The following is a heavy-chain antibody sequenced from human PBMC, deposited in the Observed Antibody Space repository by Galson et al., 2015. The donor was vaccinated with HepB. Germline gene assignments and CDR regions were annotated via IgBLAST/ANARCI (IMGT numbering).Heavy chain of an antibody. D-gene: IGHD1-26*01. J-gene: IGHJ3*02. Sequence: SLRLSCAASGFNFSYYSMNWVRQAPGKGLEWVSSISSDSSYIYYADSMKGRFTISRHNAKNSLYLQMNSLTAEDTAVYYCARGYSGSYWSAFDIWGQGTMVTVSS. CDR3: ARGYSGSYWSAFDI. CDR1: GFNFSYYS. V-gene: IGHV3-21*01. CDR2: ISSDSSYI.